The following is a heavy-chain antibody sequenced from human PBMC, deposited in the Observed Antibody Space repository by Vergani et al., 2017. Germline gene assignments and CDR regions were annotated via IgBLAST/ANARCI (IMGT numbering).Heavy chain of an antibody. CDR3: ARSRPYFTSCSWPAL. CDR2: IHTGGST. Sequence: QVKLQESGPGLLKPSQTLSLTCTVSGESIRSGSHYWSWIRQPAGKGPEWIGHIHTGGSTDLNPSFKSRVSISVDTSKSQFSLKLNSVTVADTAVYYCARSRPYFTSCSWPALWGQGTLVTVSS. D-gene: IGHD2-2*01. CDR1: GESIRSGSHY. J-gene: IGHJ4*02. V-gene: IGHV4-61*02.